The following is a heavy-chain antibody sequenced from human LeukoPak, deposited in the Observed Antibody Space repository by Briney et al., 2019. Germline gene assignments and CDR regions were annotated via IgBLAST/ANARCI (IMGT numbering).Heavy chain of an antibody. V-gene: IGHV4-39*07. CDR2: IYYSGNT. D-gene: IGHD6-6*01. CDR3: ARVMAARREDLNWFDP. CDR1: GGSIGSSGSY. J-gene: IGHJ5*02. Sequence: SETLSLTCTVSGGSIGSSGSYWGWIRQPPGKGLEWIGSIYYSGNTYNPSLKSRVTISVDTSKNQFSLNLTSVNAADTAVYYCARVMAARREDLNWFDPWGQGTLVTVSS.